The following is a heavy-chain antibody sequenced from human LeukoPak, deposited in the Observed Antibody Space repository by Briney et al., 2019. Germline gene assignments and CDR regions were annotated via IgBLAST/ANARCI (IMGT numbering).Heavy chain of an antibody. J-gene: IGHJ1*01. CDR2: ISWNSGSI. V-gene: IGHV3-9*01. CDR3: AKERITIFGVVTPEFQH. CDR1: GFTFDDYA. D-gene: IGHD3-3*01. Sequence: SLRLSCAASGFTFDDYAMHWVRQAPGKGLEWVSGISWNSGSIGYADSVKGRFTISRDNAKNSLYLQMNSLRAEDTALYYCAKERITIFGVVTPEFQHWGQGTLVTVSS.